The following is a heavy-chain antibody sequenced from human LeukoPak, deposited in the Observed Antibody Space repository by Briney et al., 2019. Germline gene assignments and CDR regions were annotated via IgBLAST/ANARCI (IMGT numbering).Heavy chain of an antibody. V-gene: IGHV1-46*01. J-gene: IGHJ4*02. D-gene: IGHD3-22*01. CDR2: INPSGGST. CDR1: GYTFTSYY. Sequence: ASVTVSCKASGYTFTSYYMHWVRQAPGHGLEWMGIINPSGGSTSYAQKFQGRVTMTRDTSTSTVYMELSSLRSEDTAVYYCARDNAPFYYDSSGSYDYWGQGTLVTVSS. CDR3: ARDNAPFYYDSSGSYDY.